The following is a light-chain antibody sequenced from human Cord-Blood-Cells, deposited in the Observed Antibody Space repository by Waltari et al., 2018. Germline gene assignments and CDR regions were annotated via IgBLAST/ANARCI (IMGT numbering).Light chain of an antibody. V-gene: IGLV2-23*01. CDR1: SRDVGRYTL. J-gene: IGLJ3*02. Sequence: SPLTQPASVSGSPGQSITISCTGTSRDVGRYTLVSWYHQHPGNAPKLLIYEGSKRPSGVSNRFSGSKSGNTASLTISGLQAEDEADYYCCSYAGSSTWVFGGGTKLTVL. CDR2: EGS. CDR3: CSYAGSSTWV.